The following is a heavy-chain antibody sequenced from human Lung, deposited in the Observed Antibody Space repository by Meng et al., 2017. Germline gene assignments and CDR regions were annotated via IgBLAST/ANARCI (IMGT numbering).Heavy chain of an antibody. J-gene: IGHJ1*01. D-gene: IGHD3-22*01. CDR3: ARASSGYYEYVQH. CDR1: GFTVSSNY. Sequence: GESLKISCAASGFTVSSNYMSWVRQAPGKGLEWVSVIYSGGSTYYADSVKGRFTISRDNSKNTLYLQMNSLRAEDTAVYYCARASSGYYEYVQHWGQGTLVTVSS. CDR2: IYSGGST. V-gene: IGHV3-66*02.